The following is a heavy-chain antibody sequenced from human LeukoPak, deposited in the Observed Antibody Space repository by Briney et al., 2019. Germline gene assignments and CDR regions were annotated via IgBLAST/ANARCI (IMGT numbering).Heavy chain of an antibody. CDR3: ARSTTVNYYFDY. CDR2: INPNSGGT. D-gene: IGHD4-11*01. CDR1: GGTFSSYA. V-gene: IGHV1-2*02. J-gene: IGHJ4*02. Sequence: GASVKVSCKASGGTFSSYAISWVRQAPGQGLEWMGWINPNSGGTNYAQKFQGRVTMTRDTSISIAYMELSRLRSDDTAVYYCARSTTVNYYFDYWGQGTLVTVSS.